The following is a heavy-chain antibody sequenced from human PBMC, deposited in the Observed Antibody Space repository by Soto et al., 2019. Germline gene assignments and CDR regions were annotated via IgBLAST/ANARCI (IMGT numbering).Heavy chain of an antibody. Sequence: PSETLSLTCTVSGGSISSGGYYWSWIRQHPGKGLEWIGYIYYSGSTNYNPSLKSRVTISVDTSKNQFSLKLSSVTAADTAVYYCARDIGPRRSLLGWFDPWGQGTLVTVSS. V-gene: IGHV4-61*08. CDR2: IYYSGST. CDR1: GGSISSGGYY. J-gene: IGHJ5*02. CDR3: ARDIGPRRSLLGWFDP. D-gene: IGHD2-15*01.